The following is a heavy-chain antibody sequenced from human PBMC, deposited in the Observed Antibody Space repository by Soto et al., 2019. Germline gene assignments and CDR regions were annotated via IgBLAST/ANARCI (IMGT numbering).Heavy chain of an antibody. V-gene: IGHV3-49*04. CDR1: GFAFGDYA. CDR3: TRVGPYQLLYYCGMDV. Sequence: PGGSLRLSCTTSGFAFGDYAMSWVRQAPGKGLEWVGFIRSKTYGGTTEYAASVRGRFTISRDDFKSIAFLQMNNLKTEDTAVYYCTRVGPYQLLYYCGMDVWGQGTTVTVSS. D-gene: IGHD2-2*01. J-gene: IGHJ6*02. CDR2: IRSKTYGGTT.